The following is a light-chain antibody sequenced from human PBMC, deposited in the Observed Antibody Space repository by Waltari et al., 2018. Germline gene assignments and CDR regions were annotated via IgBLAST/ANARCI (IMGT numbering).Light chain of an antibody. V-gene: IGLV3-21*04. J-gene: IGLJ2*01. Sequence: SYVLTQPPSVSVAPGKTAWITCGGNNIGSKSVHWSQQRPGQAPTLVIYNSKNRPSGTPGRFSASNSGNTATLTISRVEDADEADYYCQVWDSSSDHVVFGGGTKLTVL. CDR1: NIGSKS. CDR3: QVWDSSSDHVV. CDR2: NSK.